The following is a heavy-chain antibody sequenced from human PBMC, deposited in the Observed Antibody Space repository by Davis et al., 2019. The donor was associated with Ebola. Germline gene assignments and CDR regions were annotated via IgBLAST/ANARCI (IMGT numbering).Heavy chain of an antibody. CDR1: GFTFGDYA. CDR2: IRSKAYGGTT. CDR3: TRDRRYYDFWSGYYYYYGMDV. J-gene: IGHJ6*02. D-gene: IGHD3-3*01. Sequence: GESLKTSCTASGFTFGDYAMSWFRQAPGKGLEWVGFIRSKAYGGTTEYAASVKGRFTISRDDSKSIAYLQMNSLKTEDTAVYYCTRDRRYYDFWSGYYYYYGMDVWGQGTTVTVSS. V-gene: IGHV3-49*03.